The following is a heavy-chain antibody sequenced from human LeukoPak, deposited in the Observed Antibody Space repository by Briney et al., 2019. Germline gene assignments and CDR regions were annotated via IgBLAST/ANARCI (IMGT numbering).Heavy chain of an antibody. Sequence: GESLKIACQTSGYSFVTYGIVWVRQMPGKGLEWVGLIYPGHSDTTYSPSFQGQVTISADKSTDTAYLHWNSLKASDTATYFRARRTQGYLDYWGLGTLVTVSS. V-gene: IGHV5-51*01. CDR2: IYPGHSDT. CDR1: GYSFVTYG. CDR3: ARRTQGYLDY. J-gene: IGHJ4*02.